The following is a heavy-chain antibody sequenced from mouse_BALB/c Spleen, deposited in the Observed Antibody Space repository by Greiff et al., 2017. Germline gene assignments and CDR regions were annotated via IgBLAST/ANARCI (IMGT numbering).Heavy chain of an antibody. CDR3: ARGGNLLPFAY. CDR1: GYSITSGYY. V-gene: IGHV3-6*02. D-gene: IGHD1-1*01. CDR2: ISYDGSN. J-gene: IGHJ3*01. Sequence: DVQLQESGPGLVQPSQSLSLTCSVTGYSITSGYYWNWIRQFPGNKLEWMGYISYDGSNNYNPSLKNRISITRDTSKNQFFLKLNSVTTEDTATYYCARGGNLLPFAYWGQGTLVTVSA.